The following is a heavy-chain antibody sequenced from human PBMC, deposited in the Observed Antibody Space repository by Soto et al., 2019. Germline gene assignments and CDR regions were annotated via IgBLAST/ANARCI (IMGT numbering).Heavy chain of an antibody. J-gene: IGHJ4*02. CDR2: INPNSGGT. CDR1: GYTFTGYY. CDR3: ARDPRYDSSGPRYYFDY. D-gene: IGHD3-22*01. Sequence: GASVKVSCKASGYTFTGYYMHWVRQAPGQGLEWMGWINPNSGGTNYAQKFQGWVTMTRDTSISTAYMELSRLRSDDTAVYYCARDPRYDSSGPRYYFDYWGQGTLVTVPQ. V-gene: IGHV1-2*04.